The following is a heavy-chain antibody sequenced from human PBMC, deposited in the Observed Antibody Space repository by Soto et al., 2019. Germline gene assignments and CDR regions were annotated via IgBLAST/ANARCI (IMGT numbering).Heavy chain of an antibody. CDR2: IFHSGRT. Sequence: QVQLQESGPGLVEPSQTLSLTCTVSGGSITNSYYYWSWVRQNPGKGLEWIGHIFHSGRTYYNPSLTGRISILVDTSMNQFSLNLNSATAADTAVYYCARWVEVSLDYFDSWGQGIPVTVSS. D-gene: IGHD2-15*01. J-gene: IGHJ4*02. CDR1: GGSITNSYYY. CDR3: ARWVEVSLDYFDS. V-gene: IGHV4-31*03.